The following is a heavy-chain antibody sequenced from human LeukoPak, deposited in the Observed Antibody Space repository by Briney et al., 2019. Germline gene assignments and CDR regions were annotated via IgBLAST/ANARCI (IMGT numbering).Heavy chain of an antibody. D-gene: IGHD2-2*01. J-gene: IGHJ4*02. V-gene: IGHV3-9*03. CDR2: ISWNSGSI. CDR3: AKDSRRYCSSTSCSYFDY. Sequence: GRSLRLSCAASGFTFDDYAMHWVRQVPGKGLEWVSGISWNSGSIGYADSVKGRFTISRDNAKNSLYLQMNSLRAEDMALYYCAKDSRRYCSSTSCSYFDYWGQGTLVTVSS. CDR1: GFTFDDYA.